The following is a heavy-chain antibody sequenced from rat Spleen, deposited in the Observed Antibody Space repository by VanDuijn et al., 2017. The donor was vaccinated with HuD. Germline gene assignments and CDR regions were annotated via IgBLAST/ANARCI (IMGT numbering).Heavy chain of an antibody. V-gene: IGHV5-31*01. CDR3: TRVGASYYYSDRYFDF. Sequence: EVQLVESGGGLVQPGRSLKLSCVASGFTFNNYWMSWIRQAPGKGLEWVASITNTGGSIYYPDSVKGRFTISRDNAQNTLYLQMNSLRSEDTATYYCTRVGASYYYSDRYFDFWGQGTLVTVSS. CDR1: GFTFNNYW. CDR2: ITNTGGSI. J-gene: IGHJ3*01. D-gene: IGHD1-1*01.